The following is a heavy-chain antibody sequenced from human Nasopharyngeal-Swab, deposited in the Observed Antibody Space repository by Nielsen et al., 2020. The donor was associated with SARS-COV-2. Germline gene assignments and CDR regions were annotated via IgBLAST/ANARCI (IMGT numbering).Heavy chain of an antibody. D-gene: IGHD7-27*01. J-gene: IGHJ6*03. V-gene: IGHV3-30*03. CDR3: ARGGGGEGNYYMDV. CDR1: GGSISSSS. CDR2: ISYDGSNK. Sequence: GGSLRLSCTVSGGSISSSSYYWGWIRQPPGKGLEWVAVISYDGSNKYYADSVKGRFTISRDNSKNTLYLQMNSLRAEDTAVYYCARGGGGEGNYYMDVWGKGTMVTVSS.